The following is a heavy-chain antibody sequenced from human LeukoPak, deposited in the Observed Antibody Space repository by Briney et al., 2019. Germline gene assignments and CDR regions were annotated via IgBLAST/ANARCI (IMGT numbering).Heavy chain of an antibody. CDR1: GFTFSNYA. D-gene: IGHD6-19*01. J-gene: IGHJ4*02. CDR2: ITGSGGTT. CDR3: ATAGGSSGSYPLIY. Sequence: PGGSLRLSWAASGFTFSNYAMNWARQAPGKGLERVSVITGSGGTTFYADSVKGRFTISRDNSKNTMFLQMNSLRAEDTAVYYCATAGGSSGSYPLIYWGQGILVTVSS. V-gene: IGHV3-23*01.